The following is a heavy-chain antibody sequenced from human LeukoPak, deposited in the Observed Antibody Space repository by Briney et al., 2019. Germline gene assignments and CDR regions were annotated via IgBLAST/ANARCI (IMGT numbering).Heavy chain of an antibody. Sequence: ASVKVSCKASGGTFDTYALSWVRQAPGQGLEWMGRIIPFRGTVNHAQRFQGRVTITADKSTGTAYVELSSLRSEDTAVYYCARSSYDILTGAPLDPWGQGTLVTVSS. CDR2: IIPFRGTV. J-gene: IGHJ5*02. CDR3: ARSSYDILTGAPLDP. CDR1: GGTFDTYA. V-gene: IGHV1-69*04. D-gene: IGHD3-9*01.